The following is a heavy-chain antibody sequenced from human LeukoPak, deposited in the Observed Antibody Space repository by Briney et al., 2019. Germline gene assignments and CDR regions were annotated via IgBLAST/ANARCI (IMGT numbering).Heavy chain of an antibody. CDR2: MNPNSGNT. CDR1: GYTFTSYD. V-gene: IGHV1-8*01. D-gene: IGHD3-9*01. Sequence: GASVKVSCKASGYTFTSYDINWVRQATGQGLEWMGWMNPNSGNTGYAQKFQGRVTMTRNTSISTAYMELSSLRSEDTAVYYCARMELRYFDWLLGGDAFDIWAKGQWSPSLQ. J-gene: IGHJ3*02. CDR3: ARMELRYFDWLLGGDAFDI.